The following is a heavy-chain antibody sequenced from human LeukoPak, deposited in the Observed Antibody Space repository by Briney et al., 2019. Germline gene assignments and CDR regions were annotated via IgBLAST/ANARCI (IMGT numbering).Heavy chain of an antibody. J-gene: IGHJ4*02. CDR3: ARGSSSSWYGPYYFDY. CDR2: INHSGST. Sequence: SETLSLTCAVYGGSFSGYYWSWIRQPPGKGLEWIGEINHSGSTNYNPSLKSRVTISVDTSKNQFSLKLSSVTAADTAVYYCARGSSSSWYGPYYFDYWGQGTLVTVSS. CDR1: GGSFSGYY. V-gene: IGHV4-34*01. D-gene: IGHD6-13*01.